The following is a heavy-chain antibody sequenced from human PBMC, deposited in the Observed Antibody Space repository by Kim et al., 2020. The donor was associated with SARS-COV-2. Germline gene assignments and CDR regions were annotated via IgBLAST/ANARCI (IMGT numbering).Heavy chain of an antibody. Sequence: GGSLRLSCAASGFTFSDYYMSWIRQAPGKGLEWVSYISSSGSTIYYADSVKGRFTISRDNAKNSLYLQMNSLRAEDTAVYYCARDNLVLLWFRESLGAFDIWGQGTMVTVSS. J-gene: IGHJ3*02. D-gene: IGHD3-10*01. CDR3: ARDNLVLLWFRESLGAFDI. CDR2: ISSSGSTI. V-gene: IGHV3-11*01. CDR1: GFTFSDYY.